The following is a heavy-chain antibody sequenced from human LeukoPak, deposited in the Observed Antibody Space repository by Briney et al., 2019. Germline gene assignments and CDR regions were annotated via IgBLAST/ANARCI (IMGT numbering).Heavy chain of an antibody. V-gene: IGHV3-21*01. Sequence: GGSLRLSCAASGFTFDDYALSWVRQAPGKGLEWVSSISSSSSYIYYADSVKGRFTISRDNAKNSLYLQMNSLRAEDKAVYYCARSTEVDYYYYMDVWGKGTTVTISS. D-gene: IGHD4-23*01. CDR2: ISSSSSYI. J-gene: IGHJ6*03. CDR3: ARSTEVDYYYYMDV. CDR1: GFTFDDYA.